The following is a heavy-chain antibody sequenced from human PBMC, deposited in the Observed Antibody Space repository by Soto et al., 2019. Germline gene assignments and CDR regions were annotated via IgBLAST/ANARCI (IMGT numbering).Heavy chain of an antibody. D-gene: IGHD2-21*02. CDR1: GFTFRAYT. V-gene: IGHV3-23*01. CDR3: AKTGPVTARIRFDY. J-gene: IGHJ4*02. CDR2: IDGRDGT. Sequence: EVQLLESGGGLVQPGGSLRPSCAGSGFTFRAYTMAWVRQAPGKGLEWVSGIDGRDGTYYADSVKGRFNISRDSSRNTLFLQMKSLRADDTAVYYCAKTGPVTARIRFDYWGQGALVTVS.